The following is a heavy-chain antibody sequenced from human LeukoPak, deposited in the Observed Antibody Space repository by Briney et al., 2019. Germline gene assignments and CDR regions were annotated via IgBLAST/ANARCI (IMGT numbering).Heavy chain of an antibody. D-gene: IGHD4-17*01. CDR3: ARARSVTTPYFDY. V-gene: IGHV1-69*04. CDR1: GGTFSSYA. J-gene: IGHJ4*02. CDR2: IIPILGIA. Sequence: SVKVSCKASGGTFSSYAISWVRQAPGQVLEWMGRIIPILGIANYAQKFQGRVTITADKSTSTAYMELSSLRSEDTAVYYCARARSVTTPYFDYWGQGTLVTVSS.